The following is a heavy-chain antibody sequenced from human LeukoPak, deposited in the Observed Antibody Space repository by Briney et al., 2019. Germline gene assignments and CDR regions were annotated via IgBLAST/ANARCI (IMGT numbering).Heavy chain of an antibody. CDR1: GGSISSSSYY. D-gene: IGHD2-8*01. CDR2: IYYSGST. Sequence: SETLSLTCTVSGGSISSSSYYWSWIRQPPGKGLEWIGYIYYSGSTNYNPSLKSRVTISVDTSKNHFSLKLSSVTAADTAVYYCARRRFVRGPDVVNPFDYWGQGTLVTVSS. J-gene: IGHJ4*02. CDR3: ARRRFVRGPDVVNPFDY. V-gene: IGHV4-61*03.